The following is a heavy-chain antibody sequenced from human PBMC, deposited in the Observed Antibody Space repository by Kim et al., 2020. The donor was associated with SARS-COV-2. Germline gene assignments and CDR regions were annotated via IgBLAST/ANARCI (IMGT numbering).Heavy chain of an antibody. CDR1: GFSFRNAW. V-gene: IGHV3-15*01. CDR2: IKSKIDGETR. D-gene: IGHD3-3*01. Sequence: GGSLRLSCVVSGFSFRNAWMNWVRQAPGKGLEWVAHIKSKIDGETRDYAAPVRGRFSXXXDXSKNTLXXQMNSLKTEXXXVYYXXXVPXFWTITYDGXDVXXQG. J-gene: IGHJ6*01. CDR3: XXVPXFWTITYDGXDV.